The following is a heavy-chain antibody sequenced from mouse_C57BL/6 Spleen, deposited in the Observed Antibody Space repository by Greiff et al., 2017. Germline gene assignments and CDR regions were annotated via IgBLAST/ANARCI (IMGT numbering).Heavy chain of an antibody. J-gene: IGHJ1*03. V-gene: IGHV1-82*01. CDR3: ARDHYDGSSYGYFDV. CDR1: GYAFSSSW. Sequence: QVQLQQSGPELVKPGASVKISCKASGYAFSSSWMNWVKQRPGKGLEWIGRIYTGDGDINSHGKFKGKATLTADKSSSPTYVQLSRLTSEDSAVYFCARDHYDGSSYGYFDVWGTGTTVTVSS. CDR2: IYTGDGDI. D-gene: IGHD1-1*01.